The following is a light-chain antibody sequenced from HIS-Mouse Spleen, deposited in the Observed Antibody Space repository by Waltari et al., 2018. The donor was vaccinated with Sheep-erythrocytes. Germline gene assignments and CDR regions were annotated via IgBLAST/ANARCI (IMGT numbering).Light chain of an antibody. CDR3: QQRSNWPQPWT. J-gene: IGKJ1*01. Sequence: EIVLTQSPATLSLSPGERATLSCRASQSVSSYLAWYQQKPGQAPRLLIYDASNRATGIPARFSGSGSGTDFTLTISSLEPEDFAVHYCQQRSNWPQPWTFGQGTKVEIK. CDR1: QSVSSY. CDR2: DAS. V-gene: IGKV3-11*01.